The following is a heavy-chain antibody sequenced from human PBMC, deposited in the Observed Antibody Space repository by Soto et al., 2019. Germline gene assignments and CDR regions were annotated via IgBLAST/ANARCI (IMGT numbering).Heavy chain of an antibody. Sequence: QLQLQESGPGLVKPSETLSLTCTVSGGSISSSSYYWGWIRQPPGKGLEWIGSSYYRGCTHYTPSLKSRVTISVYTSKNQFSLQLSSLTAADTAVYYCARISPYCSGGSCYFRWGQGTLVTVSS. CDR2: SYYRGCT. J-gene: IGHJ4*02. CDR3: ARISPYCSGGSCYFR. V-gene: IGHV4-39*01. D-gene: IGHD2-15*01. CDR1: GGSISSSSYY.